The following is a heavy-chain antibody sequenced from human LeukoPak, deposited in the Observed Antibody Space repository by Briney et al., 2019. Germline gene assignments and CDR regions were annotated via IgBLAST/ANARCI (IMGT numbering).Heavy chain of an antibody. D-gene: IGHD3-22*01. Sequence: PSETLSLTCSVSGGSISSYYWSWIRQPPGKGLEWIAYIHYSGSTNYNPSLKSRVTISVDTSKNQFSLKLSSVTAADTAVYYCARGRLYYYDSSHPTRRAFDIWGQGTMVTVSS. CDR2: IHYSGST. CDR1: GGSISSYY. CDR3: ARGRLYYYDSSHPTRRAFDI. V-gene: IGHV4-59*12. J-gene: IGHJ3*02.